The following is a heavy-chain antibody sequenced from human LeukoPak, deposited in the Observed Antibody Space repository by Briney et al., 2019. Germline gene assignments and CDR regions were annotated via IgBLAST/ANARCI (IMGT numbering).Heavy chain of an antibody. D-gene: IGHD2-2*01. J-gene: IGHJ6*03. CDR2: ITGNSNYI. CDR3: ARDGGVVVPAYYMDV. V-gene: IGHV3-21*05. CDR1: GFTFSIES. Sequence: RGSLRLSWAASGFTFSIESINWVRQAPGEGLEWVSFITGNSNYIYYADSVKGRFTISRDNAKNSLYLQMNSLRAEDTAVYYCARDGGVVVPAYYMDVWGKGTTVTVSS.